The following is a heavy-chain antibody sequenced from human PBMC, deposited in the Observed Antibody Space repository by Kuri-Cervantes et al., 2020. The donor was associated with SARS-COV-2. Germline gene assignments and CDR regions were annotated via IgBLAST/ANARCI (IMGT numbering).Heavy chain of an antibody. V-gene: IGHV3-21*01. CDR3: ARVKSIIDGSGSYLYYYGMDV. J-gene: IGHJ6*02. Sequence: GGSLRLSCAASGFTFSSYGMHWVRQAPGKGLEWVSSISSSSSYIYYADSVKGRFTISRDNAKNSLYLQMNSLRAEDTAVYYCARVKSIIDGSGSYLYYYGMDVWGQGTTVTVSS. CDR1: GFTFSSYG. CDR2: ISSSSSYI. D-gene: IGHD1-26*01.